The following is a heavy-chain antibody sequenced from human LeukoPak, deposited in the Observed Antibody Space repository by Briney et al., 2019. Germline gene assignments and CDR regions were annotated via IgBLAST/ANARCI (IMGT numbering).Heavy chain of an antibody. J-gene: IGHJ4*02. CDR1: GFSVSSNY. CDR3: AKDRPTVYSSSWLHFLDS. D-gene: IGHD6-13*01. V-gene: IGHV3-53*01. CDR2: MYNDGDT. Sequence: GGSLRLSCAASGFSVSSNYMSWVRQAPGKGLEWVSIMYNDGDTYQRDSVKGRFTISRDNSKNTLYLQMNSLRADDTAVYYCAKDRPTVYSSSWLHFLDSWGQGTLVTVSS.